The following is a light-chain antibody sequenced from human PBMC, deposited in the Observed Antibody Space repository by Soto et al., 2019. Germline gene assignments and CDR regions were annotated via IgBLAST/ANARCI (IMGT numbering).Light chain of an antibody. CDR3: QQYSNSPRT. V-gene: IGKV3-20*01. J-gene: IGKJ1*01. Sequence: EIVLTQSPGTLSRSPEERATISSRASQSVSSGYLAWYQQKPGQAPRLLIYGASSRATGIPDRFSGSGSGTDCALTISRLESEDLGVYYCQQYSNSPRTFGQGTKVDIK. CDR2: GAS. CDR1: QSVSSGY.